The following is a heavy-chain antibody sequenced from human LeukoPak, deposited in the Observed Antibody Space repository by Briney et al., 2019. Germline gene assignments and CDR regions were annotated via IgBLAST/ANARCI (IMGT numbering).Heavy chain of an antibody. V-gene: IGHV1-18*01. Sequence: ASVKVSCKASGYSFTSNVISWVRQAPGQGLEWMGWISAHNGNTNYAQKLQGRVTMTTDTSASTAYMELRSLRSDDTAVYYCARFGLGKHIEVAGIPFDIWGQGTMVTVSS. CDR2: ISAHNGNT. CDR1: GYSFTSNV. J-gene: IGHJ3*02. CDR3: ARFGLGKHIEVAGIPFDI. D-gene: IGHD6-19*01.